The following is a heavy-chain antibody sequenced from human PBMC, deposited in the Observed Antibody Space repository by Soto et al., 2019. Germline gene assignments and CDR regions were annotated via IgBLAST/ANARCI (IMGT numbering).Heavy chain of an antibody. V-gene: IGHV1-24*01. J-gene: IGHJ5*02. CDR3: ATDSIVLVPAALGP. D-gene: IGHD2-2*01. Sequence: GASVKVSCKVSGYTLTELSMHWVRQAPGKGLEWMGGFDPEDDETIYAQKFQGRVTMTEDTSTDTAYMELSSLRSEDTAVYYCATDSIVLVPAALGPWGQGTLVTVSS. CDR1: GYTLTELS. CDR2: FDPEDDET.